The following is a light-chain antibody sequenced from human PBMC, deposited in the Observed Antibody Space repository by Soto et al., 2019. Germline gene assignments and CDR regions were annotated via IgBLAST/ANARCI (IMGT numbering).Light chain of an antibody. CDR3: QQYGSSPRT. Sequence: EIVWTQSPATLSLSPGDRATLSCRASQSVSRSNLAWYQQKPGQAPRLLIYGASSRATGIPDRFSGGGFGTDLTLTISRLQPEDFPVYYFQQYGSSPRTFGQGTKVESK. CDR1: QSVSRSN. V-gene: IGKV3-20*01. J-gene: IGKJ1*01. CDR2: GAS.